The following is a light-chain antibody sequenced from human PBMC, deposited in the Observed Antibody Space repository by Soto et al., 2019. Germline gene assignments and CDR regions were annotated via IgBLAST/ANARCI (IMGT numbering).Light chain of an antibody. CDR3: SSYTSSSTLI. J-gene: IGLJ2*01. CDR2: EVS. Sequence: QSVLTQPASVSGSPGQSITISCTGTSSDVGGYNSVSWYQQYPGKAPKLMIYEVSDRPSGVSNRFSGSKSGNTASLTISGLQAEDEAAYYCSSYTSSSTLIFGGGTQLT. CDR1: SSDVGGYNS. V-gene: IGLV2-14*01.